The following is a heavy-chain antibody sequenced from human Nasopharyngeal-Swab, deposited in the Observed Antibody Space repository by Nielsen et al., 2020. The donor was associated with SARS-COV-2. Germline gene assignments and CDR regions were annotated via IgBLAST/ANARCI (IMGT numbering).Heavy chain of an antibody. V-gene: IGHV4-31*03. J-gene: IGHJ2*01. CDR3: ARAKQPGITMIVVVTHWYCDL. D-gene: IGHD3-22*01. CDR2: IYYSGST. Sequence: SETLSLTCTVSGGSISSGGYYWSWIRQHPGKGLEWIGYIYYSGSTYYNPSLKSRVTISVDTSKNQFSLKLSSVTAADTAVYYCARAKQPGITMIVVVTHWYCDLWGRGTLVTVSS. CDR1: GGSISSGGYY.